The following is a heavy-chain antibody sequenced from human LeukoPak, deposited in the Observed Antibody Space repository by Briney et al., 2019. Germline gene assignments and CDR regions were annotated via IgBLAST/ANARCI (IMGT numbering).Heavy chain of an antibody. V-gene: IGHV3-30*02. J-gene: IGHJ4*02. CDR2: TRYDGSNK. CDR1: GFTFSSYG. CDR3: AKEGAYYFDY. Sequence: GGSLRLSCAASGFTFSSYGMDWVRQAPGKGLEWVAFTRYDGSNKYYADSVKGRFTISRDNSKNTLYLQMNSLRAEDTAVYYCAKEGAYYFDYWGQGTLVTVSS.